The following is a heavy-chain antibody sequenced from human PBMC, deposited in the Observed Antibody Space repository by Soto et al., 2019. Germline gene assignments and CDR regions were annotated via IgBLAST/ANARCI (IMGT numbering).Heavy chain of an antibody. Sequence: GGSLRLSCAASGFTFSSYDMHWVRQATGKGLEWVSAIGTAGDTYYPGSVKGRFTISRENAKNSSYLQMNSLRAGDTAVYYCAREKVSSSRYYYYGMDVWGQGTTVTVSS. V-gene: IGHV3-13*01. J-gene: IGHJ6*02. CDR3: AREKVSSSRYYYYGMDV. CDR1: GFTFSSYD. CDR2: IGTAGDT. D-gene: IGHD6-6*01.